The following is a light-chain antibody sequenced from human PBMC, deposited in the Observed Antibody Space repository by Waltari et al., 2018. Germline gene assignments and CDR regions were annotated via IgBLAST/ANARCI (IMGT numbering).Light chain of an antibody. CDR1: QSISSP. CDR3: QQRSNLWT. Sequence: ETVLTQSPATLSLSPGERATLSCRASQSISSPLAWYQQKPGQPPRLLIYDESKRATGIPARVSCSGSGTDFTLTISSLEPEDFAVYYCQQRSNLWTFGQGTKVEIK. J-gene: IGKJ1*01. CDR2: DES. V-gene: IGKV3-11*01.